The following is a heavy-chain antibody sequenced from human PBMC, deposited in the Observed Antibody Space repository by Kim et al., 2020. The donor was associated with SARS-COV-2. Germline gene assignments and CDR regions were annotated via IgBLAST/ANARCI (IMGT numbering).Heavy chain of an antibody. Sequence: GGSLRLSCAASGLTFSSYAMSWVRQAPGKGLDWISVISTSGSTFYADSVKGRFTISRDNSKSTLYLQMNSLGVEDTALYYCAKGFYSTWGQGTLVTVSS. J-gene: IGHJ4*02. CDR3: AKGFYST. CDR1: GLTFSSYA. CDR2: ISTSGST. V-gene: IGHV3-23*01. D-gene: IGHD5-18*01.